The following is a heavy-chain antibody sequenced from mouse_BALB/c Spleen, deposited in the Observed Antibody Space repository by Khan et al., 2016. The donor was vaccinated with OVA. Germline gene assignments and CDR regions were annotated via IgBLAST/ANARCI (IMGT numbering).Heavy chain of an antibody. CDR3: ARNTQMITTVMDY. V-gene: IGHV2-6*02. D-gene: IGHD2-4*01. CDR1: GFSLTSYG. J-gene: IGHJ4*01. Sequence: QVQLKQSGPGLVAPSQSLSITCTVSGFSLTSYGVHWVRQPPGKGLEWLVVIWSDGKTTYNSTLKSRLSISKDNSKSQVFLKMNSLQTDDTAMYDCARNTQMITTVMDYWGQGTSVTVSS. CDR2: IWSDGKT.